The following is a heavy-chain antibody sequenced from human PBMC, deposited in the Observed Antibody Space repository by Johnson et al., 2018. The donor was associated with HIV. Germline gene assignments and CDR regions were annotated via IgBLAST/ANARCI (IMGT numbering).Heavy chain of an antibody. V-gene: IGHV3-21*02. CDR1: GFAFSNYA. CDR3: ARGGWGDAFDI. CDR2: ISWNSGSI. J-gene: IGHJ3*02. Sequence: VQLVESGGGLVKPGGSLRLSCAASGFAFSNYAMHWVRQAPGKGLEWVSGISWNSGSIGYADSVKGRFTISRDNAKNSLYLQMNSLRAEDTAVYYCARGGWGDAFDIWGQGTMVTVSS. D-gene: IGHD3-16*01.